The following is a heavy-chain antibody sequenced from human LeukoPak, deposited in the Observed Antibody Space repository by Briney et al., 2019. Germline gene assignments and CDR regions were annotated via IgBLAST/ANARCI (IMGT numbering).Heavy chain of an antibody. CDR1: GFTFSTHS. Sequence: GGSLRLSCAASGFTFSTHSMVWVRQAPGKGLECVSYISSSSSTTYYADSVKGRFTISRDNAENSVYLQMNSLRAEDTAVYYCLRVETYAYYDSWGQGTLVTVCS. V-gene: IGHV3-48*01. D-gene: IGHD4-23*01. CDR2: ISSSSSTT. J-gene: IGHJ4*02. CDR3: LRVETYAYYDS.